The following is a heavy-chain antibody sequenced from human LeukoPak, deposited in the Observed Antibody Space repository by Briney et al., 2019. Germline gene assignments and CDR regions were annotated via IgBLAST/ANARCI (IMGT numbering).Heavy chain of an antibody. CDR1: GGSIYNYH. CDR2: IHTSGST. J-gene: IGHJ4*02. D-gene: IGHD6-19*01. CDR3: ARRDISSGWSFDY. Sequence: SETLSLTCTVSGGSIYNYHWSWIRQPAGKGLEWIGQIHTSGSTNYNPPLKSRVTMSIDTPENQLSLTIRSVTAADTAVYYCARRDISSGWSFDYWGQGTLVTVSS. V-gene: IGHV4-4*07.